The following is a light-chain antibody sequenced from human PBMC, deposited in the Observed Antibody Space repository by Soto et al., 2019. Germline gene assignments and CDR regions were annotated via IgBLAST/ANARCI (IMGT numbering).Light chain of an antibody. CDR3: QQYSNWHPWT. CDR1: QGLGCN. Sequence: MSRSPSAVATSVGDTATLSCMASQGLGCNLAWYQQKPGQGPRLLIFRDSSRANGVAARFSASGSATELTILISGLQYEDFAIHYCQQYSNWHPWTFGPGTKVDIK. V-gene: IGKV3-15*01. CDR2: RDS. J-gene: IGKJ1*01.